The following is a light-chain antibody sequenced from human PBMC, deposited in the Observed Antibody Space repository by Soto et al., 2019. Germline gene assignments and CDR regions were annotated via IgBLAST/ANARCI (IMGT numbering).Light chain of an antibody. Sequence: EIVLTQSAGTLALSLGERATLSCRASQSVSSSYLAWYQQKPGQAPRLHIYGASSRATGIPERFRGSGSGTDFTLTISRLEPDDFPVYYCQQYASDAFPFGPGTKVDIK. CDR3: QQYASDAFP. CDR1: QSVSSSY. V-gene: IGKV3-20*01. J-gene: IGKJ3*01. CDR2: GAS.